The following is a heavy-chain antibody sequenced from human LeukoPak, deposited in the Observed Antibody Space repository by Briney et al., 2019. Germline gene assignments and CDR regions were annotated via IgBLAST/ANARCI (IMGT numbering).Heavy chain of an antibody. D-gene: IGHD2-2*01. CDR1: GGSISSYY. V-gene: IGHV4-4*07. Sequence: ETLSLTCTVSGGSISSYYWSWIRQPAGKGLEWIGRIYTSGSTNYNPSLKSRVTMSVDTSKNQFSLKLSSVTAADTAVYYCARAPGGYCSSTSCYLFDYWGQGTLVTVSS. CDR2: IYTSGST. CDR3: ARAPGGYCSSTSCYLFDY. J-gene: IGHJ4*02.